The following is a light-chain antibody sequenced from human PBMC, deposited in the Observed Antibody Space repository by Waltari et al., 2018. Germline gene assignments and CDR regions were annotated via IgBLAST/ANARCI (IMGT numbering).Light chain of an antibody. CDR2: WAS. CDR1: QNVLYSSNNKNY. CDR3: QQYYSTPVT. Sequence: DIVMTQSPDSLTMSLGERATIDCKSSQNVLYSSNNKNYLAWYQQKPGQTPHLLIYWASTREAVVLSRFSGSGSGTDFTLTISSLQAEDVAVYYCQQYYSTPVTFGGGTKVEIK. J-gene: IGKJ4*01. V-gene: IGKV4-1*01.